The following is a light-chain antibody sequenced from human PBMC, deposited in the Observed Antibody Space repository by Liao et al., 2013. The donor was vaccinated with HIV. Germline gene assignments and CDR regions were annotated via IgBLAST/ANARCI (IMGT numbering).Light chain of an antibody. J-gene: IGLJ1*01. CDR1: TLGEKF. V-gene: IGLV3-1*01. Sequence: SFELSQPPSVSVSPGQTATIACSGHTLGEKFASWYQQKSGQSPMMLIYEDTKRPSGIPERFSGSISGNTATLTISRVEAGDEADYYCQVWDSGSAQEVFGPGTKVTVL. CDR2: EDT. CDR3: QVWDSGSAQEV.